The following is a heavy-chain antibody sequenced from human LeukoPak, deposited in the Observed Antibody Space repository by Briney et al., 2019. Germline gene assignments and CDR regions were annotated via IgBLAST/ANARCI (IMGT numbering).Heavy chain of an antibody. Sequence: PGGSLRLSCAASGFTFSSYRMSWVRQAPGKGLEWVANIKQDGSEKYYVDSVKGRFTISRDNAKNSLYLQMNSLRAEDTAVYYCARDSEYSSGWYVDAFDIWGQGTMVTVSS. V-gene: IGHV3-7*01. CDR3: ARDSEYSSGWYVDAFDI. J-gene: IGHJ3*02. CDR2: IKQDGSEK. CDR1: GFTFSSYR. D-gene: IGHD6-19*01.